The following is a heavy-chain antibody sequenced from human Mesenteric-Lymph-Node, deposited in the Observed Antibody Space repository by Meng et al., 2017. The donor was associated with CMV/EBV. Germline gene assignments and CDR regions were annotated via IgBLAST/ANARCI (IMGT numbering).Heavy chain of an antibody. CDR3: ARGFHVSGSRDH. V-gene: IGHV4-31*11. Sequence: CAVSCASISSVGSFWSWIRQPPGKGLEWIGYIYNPGSAYYNSSLRSRVTMSIDTSTDRFSLKLSSVTAADTAVYFCARGFHVSGSRDHWGQGTLVTVSS. D-gene: IGHD3-10*01. CDR2: IYNPGSA. J-gene: IGHJ4*02. CDR1: CASISSVGSF.